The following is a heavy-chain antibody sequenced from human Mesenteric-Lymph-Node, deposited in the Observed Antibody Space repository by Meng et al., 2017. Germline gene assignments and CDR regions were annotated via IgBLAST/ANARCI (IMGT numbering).Heavy chain of an antibody. CDR2: IRRKVYGGTT. Sequence: GGSLRLSCTGSGFTFGDYGMNWVRQAPGKGLEWVGFIRRKVYGGTTEYAASVKGRFIISRDDSKSTAYLQMNSLKTEDTAVYFCTREDYDSSGYFLGYWGQGTLVTVSS. D-gene: IGHD3-22*01. CDR1: GFTFGDYG. J-gene: IGHJ4*02. CDR3: TREDYDSSGYFLGY. V-gene: IGHV3-49*04.